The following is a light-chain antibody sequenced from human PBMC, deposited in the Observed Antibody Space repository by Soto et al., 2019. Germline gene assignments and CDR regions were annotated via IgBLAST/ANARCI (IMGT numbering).Light chain of an antibody. J-gene: IGLJ2*01. Sequence: QSVLTQPASESGSPGQSITISCTGTSSDVGGYNYVSWYQQHPGKAPKVMIYEVTNRPSGVSNRFSGSKSGNTASLTISGLQAEDEADYYCSSYTGSSNLVFGGGTKVTVL. V-gene: IGLV2-14*01. CDR1: SSDVGGYNY. CDR2: EVT. CDR3: SSYTGSSNLV.